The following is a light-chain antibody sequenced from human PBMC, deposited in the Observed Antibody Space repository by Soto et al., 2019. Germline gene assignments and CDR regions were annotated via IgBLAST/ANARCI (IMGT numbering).Light chain of an antibody. V-gene: IGKV1-5*03. CDR3: QQYTSYPSIT. CDR2: KAS. J-gene: IGKJ5*01. CDR1: QSISSW. Sequence: DIQMTQSPSTLSASVGDRVTITCRASQSISSWLAWYQQKPGKAPKLLIYKASSLESGVPSRFSGSRSGTEFTLTISSLQPDHFATYYCQQYTSYPSITFGQGTRLEIK.